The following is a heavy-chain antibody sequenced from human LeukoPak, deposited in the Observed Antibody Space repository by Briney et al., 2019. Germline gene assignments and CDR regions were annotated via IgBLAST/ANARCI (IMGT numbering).Heavy chain of an antibody. J-gene: IGHJ4*02. CDR2: IYYSGST. CDR1: GGSISSGGYY. Sequence: SETLSLTCTVSGGSISSGGYYWSWIRQYPGKGLEWIGYIYYSGSTYYNPSLKSRVTISVDTSKNQFSLKLSSVTAADTAVYYCARFRGSGSPAFDYWGQGTLVTVSS. CDR3: ARFRGSGSPAFDY. D-gene: IGHD3-10*01. V-gene: IGHV4-31*03.